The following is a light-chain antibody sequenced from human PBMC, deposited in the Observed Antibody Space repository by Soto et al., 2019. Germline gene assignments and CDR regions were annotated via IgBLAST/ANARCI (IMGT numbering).Light chain of an antibody. V-gene: IGKV1-9*01. CDR2: AAS. J-gene: IGKJ5*01. CDR1: QAITSY. CDR3: QHLNSYPIT. Sequence: IQLTQSPSSLSASVGDRVTITCRASQAITSYLAWYQQKPGKAPKLLIYAASTLQSGVPSRFSGSRSGADFTLTISSLQPEDFATYYCQHLNSYPITCGQGTRLEIK.